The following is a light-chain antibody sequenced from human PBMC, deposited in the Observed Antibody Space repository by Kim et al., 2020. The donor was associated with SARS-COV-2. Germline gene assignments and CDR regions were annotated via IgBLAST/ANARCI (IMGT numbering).Light chain of an antibody. CDR2: DVN. V-gene: IGLV2-14*03. CDR3: TSYAVGTWV. CDR1: SGYSDDYNS. J-gene: IGLJ3*02. Sequence: GQSITISCTGTSGYSDDYNSVSWYQQHPGKAPNLLIYDVNKRPSGISNHFSGSESGDTAYLTISGLQAEDEADNNCTSYAVGTWVFGGGSQLTVL.